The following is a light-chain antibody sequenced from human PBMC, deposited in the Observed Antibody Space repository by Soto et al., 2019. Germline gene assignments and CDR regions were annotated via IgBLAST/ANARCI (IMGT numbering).Light chain of an antibody. J-gene: IGKJ2*01. V-gene: IGKV1-5*03. CDR3: HQYNSLYS. Sequence: DIQMTQSPSTLSASVGDRVTITCRASQSISSWLAWYQQKPGKAPKLLIYKASSLDSGVPSRFSGSGSGTDFTLTISSLQPADFETYYCHQYNSLYSFSQGTKLEIK. CDR1: QSISSW. CDR2: KAS.